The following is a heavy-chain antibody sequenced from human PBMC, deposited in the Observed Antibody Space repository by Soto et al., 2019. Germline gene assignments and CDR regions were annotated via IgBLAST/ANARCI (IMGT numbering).Heavy chain of an antibody. V-gene: IGHV3-48*03. CDR2: ISSSGSTI. D-gene: IGHD3-22*01. J-gene: IGHJ3*02. CDR1: GFTFSSYE. Sequence: PGGSLRLSRAPSGFTFSSYEMNCVRQAPVKGLEWVSYISSSGSTIYYADSVKGRFTISRDNAKNSLYLQMNSLRAEDTAVYYCARDMDYYDSSGIYAFDIWGQGTMVTVSS. CDR3: ARDMDYYDSSGIYAFDI.